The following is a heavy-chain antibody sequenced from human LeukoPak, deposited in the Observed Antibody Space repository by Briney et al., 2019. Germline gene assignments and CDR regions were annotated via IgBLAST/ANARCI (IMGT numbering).Heavy chain of an antibody. V-gene: IGHV1-2*02. CDR3: AGGYSYGDYYYYMDV. D-gene: IGHD5-18*01. CDR1: GYTFTGYY. CDR2: INPNSGGT. Sequence: GASVKVSCKASGYTFTGYYMHWVRQAPGQGLEWMGWINPNSGGTNYAQKFQGRVTMTRDTSISTAYMELSRLRSDDTAVYYCAGGYSYGDYYYYMDVWGKGTTVTVSS. J-gene: IGHJ6*03.